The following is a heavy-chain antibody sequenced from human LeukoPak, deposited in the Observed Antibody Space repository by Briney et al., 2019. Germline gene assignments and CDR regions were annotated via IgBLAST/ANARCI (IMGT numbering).Heavy chain of an antibody. Sequence: KPSETLSLSCTVSGDSISSKNLYWVWIRQPPGKGLEWIGSISFTGSAYYNPSLKSRVTMSEDTSRNQFSLKLSSVTAADTAVYFCARATDTPMVGYYPDHWGQGTLVTVSS. CDR3: ARATDTPMVGYYPDH. V-gene: IGHV4-39*07. CDR1: GDSISSKNLY. D-gene: IGHD5-18*01. CDR2: ISFTGSA. J-gene: IGHJ4*02.